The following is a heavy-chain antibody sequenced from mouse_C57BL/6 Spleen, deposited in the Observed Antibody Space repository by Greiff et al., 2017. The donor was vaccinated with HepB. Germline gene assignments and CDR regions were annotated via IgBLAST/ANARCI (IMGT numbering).Heavy chain of an antibody. CDR1: GFSLTSYG. CDR2: IWGVGST. CDR3: ASEDYYGSSRFAY. D-gene: IGHD1-1*01. Sequence: VQLVESGPGLVAPSQSLSITCTVSGFSLTSYGVDWVRQSPGKGLERLGGIWGVGSTNYNSALKSRLSISKDNSKSQVFLNMNSLQTDDTAMYYCASEDYYGSSRFAYWGQGTLVTVSA. J-gene: IGHJ3*01. V-gene: IGHV2-6*01.